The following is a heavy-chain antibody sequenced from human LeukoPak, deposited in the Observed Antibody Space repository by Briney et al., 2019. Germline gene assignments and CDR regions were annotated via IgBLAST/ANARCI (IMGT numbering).Heavy chain of an antibody. J-gene: IGHJ4*02. D-gene: IGHD2-21*01. Sequence: SETLSLTCAVYGGSFSGYYWSWIRQPPGKGLEWIGEINHSGSTNYNPSLKSRVTISVDTSKNQFSLKLSSVTAADTAVYYCARVIARSLPDYWGPGTLVTVSS. CDR1: GGSFSGYY. CDR2: INHSGST. CDR3: ARVIARSLPDY. V-gene: IGHV4-34*01.